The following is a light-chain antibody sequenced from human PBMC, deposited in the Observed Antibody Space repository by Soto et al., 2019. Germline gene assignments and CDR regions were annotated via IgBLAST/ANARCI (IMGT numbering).Light chain of an antibody. CDR1: QSVSSN. CDR3: LQYNNWPPYT. Sequence: EMVMTQSPAPLSVSPGERATLSCRASQSVSSNLAWYQQKPGQAPRLLIYGASTRATGVPARFSGSGSGTEFTLTISSLHSEDFAVYYCLQYNNWPPYTFGQGTKLEIK. V-gene: IGKV3-15*01. CDR2: GAS. J-gene: IGKJ2*01.